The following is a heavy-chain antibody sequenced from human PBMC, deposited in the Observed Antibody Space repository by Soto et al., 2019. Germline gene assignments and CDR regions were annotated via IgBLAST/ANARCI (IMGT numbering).Heavy chain of an antibody. Sequence: GGSLRLSCAASPFTFRSYSMHWVRQAPGKGLEWVTSISYDGSKESYADSVKGRFAISRDNSKNTLYLQMNSLRPEDTAVYYCARYCNGGACYSASLDYWGQGTQVTVSS. D-gene: IGHD2-15*01. CDR2: ISYDGSKE. CDR1: PFTFRSYS. V-gene: IGHV3-30*09. CDR3: ARYCNGGACYSASLDY. J-gene: IGHJ4*02.